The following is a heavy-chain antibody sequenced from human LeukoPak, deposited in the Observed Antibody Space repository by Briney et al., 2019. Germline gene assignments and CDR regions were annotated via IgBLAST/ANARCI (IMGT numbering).Heavy chain of an antibody. V-gene: IGHV4-34*01. CDR1: GGSFSNYY. Sequence: PSETLSLICSMYGGSFSNYYWSWIRQPPGKGLEWIGEINHSGSINYDPSLKSRVTMPLDTSKNQLSLELKSVTAADTAVYFCAMDTDTSGNSWGQGTLVTVSS. D-gene: IGHD3-22*01. CDR3: AMDTDTSGNS. CDR2: INHSGSI. J-gene: IGHJ4*02.